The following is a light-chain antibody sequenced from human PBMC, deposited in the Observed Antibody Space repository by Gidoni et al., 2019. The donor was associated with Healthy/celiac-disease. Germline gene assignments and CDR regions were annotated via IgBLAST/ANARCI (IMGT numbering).Light chain of an antibody. J-gene: IGKJ3*01. CDR3: QQSYSSLGFT. CDR1: QSISSY. V-gene: IGKV1-39*01. CDR2: AAS. Sequence: DIQMTQSPSSLSASVVDRVTITCRASQSISSYLNWYQQKPGKAPKLLIYAASSLQSGVPSRFSGSRSGTDFTLTISSLQHEDFATYYCQQSYSSLGFTFGPGTKVEIK.